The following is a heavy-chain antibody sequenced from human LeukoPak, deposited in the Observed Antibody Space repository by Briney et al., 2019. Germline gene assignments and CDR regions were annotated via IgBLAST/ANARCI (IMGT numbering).Heavy chain of an antibody. CDR3: ARDWLAGNPYHAFDL. CDR2: IKEDGSEE. CDR1: GFTFNSYA. V-gene: IGHV3-7*01. D-gene: IGHD3-22*01. J-gene: IGHJ3*01. Sequence: GGSLRLSCAASGFTFNSYAMTWVRQAPGKGLECVANIKEDGSEEYYVDSVKGRFSISRDNAKNSLYLQMNSLRAEDTAVYHCARDWLAGNPYHAFDLWGKGTMVTVSS.